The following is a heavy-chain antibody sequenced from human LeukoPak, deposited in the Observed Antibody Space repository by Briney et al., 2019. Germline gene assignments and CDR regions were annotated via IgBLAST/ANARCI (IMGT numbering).Heavy chain of an antibody. V-gene: IGHV3-7*01. J-gene: IGHJ5*02. CDR3: ARRPGWFDP. Sequence: GGSLRLSCAASGFTLSSYWMSWVRQAPGKGLEWVANIKKDGSEKYYVDSVKGRFTISRDNAKNSLYLQMNSLRAEDTAVYYCARRPGWFDPWGQGTLVTVSS. CDR2: IKKDGSEK. CDR1: GFTLSSYW.